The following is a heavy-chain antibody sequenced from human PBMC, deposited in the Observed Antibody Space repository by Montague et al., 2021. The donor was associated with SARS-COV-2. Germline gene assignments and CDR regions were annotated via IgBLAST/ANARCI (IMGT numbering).Heavy chain of an antibody. CDR3: ARDYGDYSYYYGLDV. J-gene: IGHJ6*02. Sequence: ETLSLTCTVSGGSISSYYWSWIRQPPGKGLEWIGYIYYSGSTNYNPSLKSGVTMSVDTSKNQFSLKVSSVTAADTAVYYCARDYGDYSYYYGLDVWGQGTTVTVSS. V-gene: IGHV4-59*12. CDR1: GGSISSYY. D-gene: IGHD4-17*01. CDR2: IYYSGST.